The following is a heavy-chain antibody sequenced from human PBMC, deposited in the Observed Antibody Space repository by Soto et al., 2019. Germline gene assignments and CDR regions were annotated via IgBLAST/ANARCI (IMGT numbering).Heavy chain of an antibody. CDR2: VYSHGAT. V-gene: IGHV3-53*01. Sequence: EVHLVESGGDLIQPGGSLRLSCAASGFTVGNNYMTWVRQAPGKGLEWVSLVYSHGATYYADSVKGRFTISRDSSKNTFYLQLNRLRAEDTAMYYCTTSPRVGVWGQGTTVTVSS. CDR1: GFTVGNNY. J-gene: IGHJ6*02. CDR3: TTSPRVGV. D-gene: IGHD3-10*01.